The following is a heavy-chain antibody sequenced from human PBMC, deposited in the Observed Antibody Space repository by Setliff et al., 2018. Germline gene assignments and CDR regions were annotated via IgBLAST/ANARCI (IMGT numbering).Heavy chain of an antibody. J-gene: IGHJ4*02. CDR3: ARDVGGEGYFDS. CDR2: INTSGST. V-gene: IGHV4-61*02. CDR1: GDSISSRPFY. D-gene: IGHD3-10*01. Sequence: SETLSLTCTVSGDSISSRPFYWSWIRQPAGKGLQWIGRINTSGSTKYNPSLKSRVTMSVDTSKNQFSLKLSAVTAADTAVYYCARDVGGEGYFDSWGQGTLVTVSS.